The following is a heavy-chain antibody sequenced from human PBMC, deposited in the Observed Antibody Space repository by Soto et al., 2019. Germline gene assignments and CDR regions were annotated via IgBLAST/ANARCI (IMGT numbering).Heavy chain of an antibody. CDR2: IIPIFGTA. D-gene: IGHD6-13*01. CDR3: ARDVTYSPLNQYGMDV. CDR1: GGTFSSYA. Sequence: GASVKVSCKASGGTFSSYAISWVRQANGQGLEWMGGIIPIFGTANYAQKFQGRVTITADESTSTAYMELSSLRSEDTAVYYCARDVTYSPLNQYGMDVWGQGTTVTVS. J-gene: IGHJ6*02. V-gene: IGHV1-69*13.